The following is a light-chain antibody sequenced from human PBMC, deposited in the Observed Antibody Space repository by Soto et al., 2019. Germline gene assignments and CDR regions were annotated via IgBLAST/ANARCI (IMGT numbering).Light chain of an antibody. CDR2: GAS. CDR3: QQYSNWPT. V-gene: IGKV3-15*01. J-gene: IGKJ5*01. Sequence: EVVMTQSPDTLSVSPGERATLSCRASQSVSSNLAWYQQKPGQPPRLLFFGASTRATGVAARFSGSGSGREFTLTISSLQSEDSALYYCQQYSNWPTFGQGTRLEIK. CDR1: QSVSSN.